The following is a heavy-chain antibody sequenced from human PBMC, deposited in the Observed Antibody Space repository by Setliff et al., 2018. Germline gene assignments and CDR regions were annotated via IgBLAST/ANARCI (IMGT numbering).Heavy chain of an antibody. CDR2: INHSGST. V-gene: IGHV4-34*01. Sequence: SETLSLTCSVSGDSILDTSSYWSWIRQPPGKGLEWIGEINHSGSTNYNPSLKSRATISLDTSKNQFSLKLSSVTAADTAVYYCVRMSGFLYMDVWGKGTTVTVSS. CDR3: VRMSGFLYMDV. D-gene: IGHD3-3*01. J-gene: IGHJ6*03. CDR1: GDSILDTSSY.